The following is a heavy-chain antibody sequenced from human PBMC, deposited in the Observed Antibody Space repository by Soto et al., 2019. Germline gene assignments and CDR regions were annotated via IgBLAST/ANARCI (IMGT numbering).Heavy chain of an antibody. D-gene: IGHD4-17*01. Sequence: ASVKVSCKASGYTFTSYGISWVRQAPGQGLEWMGWISAYNGNTNYAQKLQGRVTMTTDTSTSTAYMELRSLRSDDTAVYYCASSLYGDDPDNRFDPCGQGTRVTVSS. V-gene: IGHV1-18*01. CDR2: ISAYNGNT. CDR3: ASSLYGDDPDNRFDP. J-gene: IGHJ5*02. CDR1: GYTFTSYG.